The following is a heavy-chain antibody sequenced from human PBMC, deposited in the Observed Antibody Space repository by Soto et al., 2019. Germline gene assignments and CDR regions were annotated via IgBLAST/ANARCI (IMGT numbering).Heavy chain of an antibody. CDR3: ARARPTVVTPRGPLSRGSHFDY. Sequence: SQTLSLTCTVSGGSISSGGYYWSWIRQHPGKGLEWIGYIYYSGSTYYNPSLKSRVTISVDTSKNLFSLKLSSVTAADTAVYYCARARPTVVTPRGPLSRGSHFDYWGQGTLVTVSS. V-gene: IGHV4-31*03. D-gene: IGHD4-17*01. CDR1: GGSISSGGYY. J-gene: IGHJ4*02. CDR2: IYYSGST.